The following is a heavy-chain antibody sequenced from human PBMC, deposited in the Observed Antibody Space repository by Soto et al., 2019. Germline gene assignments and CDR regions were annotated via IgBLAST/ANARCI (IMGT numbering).Heavy chain of an antibody. V-gene: IGHV1-46*01. Sequence: GASVKVSCKASGYTFTSYYIHWVRQAPGQGLEWMGIINPSGGSTSYAQKFQGRVTMTRDTSTSTVYMELSSLRSEDTAVYYCARSYDSSGYYYAFDIWGQGTMVTVSS. J-gene: IGHJ3*02. CDR3: ARSYDSSGYYYAFDI. CDR2: INPSGGST. D-gene: IGHD3-22*01. CDR1: GYTFTSYY.